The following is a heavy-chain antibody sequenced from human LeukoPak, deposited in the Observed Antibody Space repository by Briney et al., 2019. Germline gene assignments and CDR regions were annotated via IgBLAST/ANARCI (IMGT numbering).Heavy chain of an antibody. D-gene: IGHD2-15*01. CDR2: INPNSGGT. CDR1: GYTFTDYY. J-gene: IGHJ4*02. Sequence: ASVKVSCKASGYTFTDYYMHWVRQAPGQGLEWMGWINPNSGGTNYAQKFQGRVTMTRDTSISTAYMELSRLRSDDTAVYYCARAYCSGGSCYREYYFDYWGQGTLVTVSS. V-gene: IGHV1-2*02. CDR3: ARAYCSGGSCYREYYFDY.